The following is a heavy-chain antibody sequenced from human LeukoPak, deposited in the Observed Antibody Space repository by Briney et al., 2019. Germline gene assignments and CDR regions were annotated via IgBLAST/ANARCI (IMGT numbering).Heavy chain of an antibody. CDR3: ARGLGGYSSGCLEDYYYYYYMDV. J-gene: IGHJ6*03. V-gene: IGHV1-8*03. D-gene: IGHD3-22*01. CDR2: MNPNSGNT. Sequence: ASVKVSCTAPGYTFTSYDINWVRQAPGQGLEWMGWMNPNSGNTGYAQKFQGRVTITRNTSISTAYMELSSLRSEDAAVYYCARGLGGYSSGCLEDYYYYYYMDVWGKGTTVTVSS. CDR1: GYTFTSYD.